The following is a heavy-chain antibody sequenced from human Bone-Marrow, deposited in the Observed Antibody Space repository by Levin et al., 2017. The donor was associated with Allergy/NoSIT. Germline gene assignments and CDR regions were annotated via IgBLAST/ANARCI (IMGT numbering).Heavy chain of an antibody. V-gene: IGHV3-15*05. CDR2: IKSQTDGGTT. Sequence: PGGSLRLSCAASGFTFSNAWMSWVRQAPGKGLEWVGRIKSQTDGGTTEYAAPVKGRFTISRDDSKNTLYLQMNSLKIEDTAVYYCTTRLGSSRTIDNWGQGTLVTVSS. CDR3: TTRLGSSRTIDN. D-gene: IGHD6-13*01. J-gene: IGHJ4*02. CDR1: GFTFSNAW.